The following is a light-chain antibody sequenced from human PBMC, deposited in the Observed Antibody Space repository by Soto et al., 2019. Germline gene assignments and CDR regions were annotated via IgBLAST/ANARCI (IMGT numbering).Light chain of an antibody. CDR2: AAS. V-gene: IGKV1-39*01. CDR1: QSISSY. Sequence: DIQMTQSPSSLSASVGDRVTITCRASQSISSYLNWYQQKPGKAPKILIYAASSLQSGVPSRFSGSGSGTDFTLTISSLQPEDFATYDGQQSYSTPITFGQGTRLVIK. CDR3: QQSYSTPIT. J-gene: IGKJ5*01.